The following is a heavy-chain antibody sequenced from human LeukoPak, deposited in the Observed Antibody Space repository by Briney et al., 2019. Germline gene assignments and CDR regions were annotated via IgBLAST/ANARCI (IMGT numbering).Heavy chain of an antibody. CDR2: IIPIFGTA. J-gene: IGHJ3*02. V-gene: IGHV1-69*05. CDR3: ARDGDSSGAFDI. Sequence: SVKVSCKASGGTFSSYAISWVRQAPGQGLEWMGGIIPIFGTANYAQKFQGRVTITTDESTSTAYMGLSSLRSEDTAVYYCARDGDSSGAFDIWGQGTMVTVSS. CDR1: GGTFSSYA.